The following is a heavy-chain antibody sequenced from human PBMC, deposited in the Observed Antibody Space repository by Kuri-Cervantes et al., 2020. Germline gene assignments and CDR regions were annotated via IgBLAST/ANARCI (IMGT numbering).Heavy chain of an antibody. D-gene: IGHD3-9*01. Sequence: GGSLRLSCAASGFTFSSYSMNWVRQAPGKGLEWVSSISSSSSYVYYADSVKGRFTISRDNAKNSLYLQMNSLRAEDTAVYYCARDANDILNDYWGQGTLVTVSS. CDR3: ARDANDILNDY. CDR1: GFTFSSYS. J-gene: IGHJ4*02. V-gene: IGHV3-21*01. CDR2: ISSSSSYV.